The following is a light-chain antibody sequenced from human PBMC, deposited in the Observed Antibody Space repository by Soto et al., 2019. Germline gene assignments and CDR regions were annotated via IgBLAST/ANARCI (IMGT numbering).Light chain of an antibody. CDR2: NDN. Sequence: QLVLTQPPSASGTPGQRVTISCSGSSSNIGSNTVNWYQQHPGKAPQHLIYNDNQRPSGVPDRFSGSKSGTSASLAISGLQSEDEADYFCSAWDDSLSGFAVFGGGTQLTVL. J-gene: IGLJ7*01. CDR3: SAWDDSLSGFAV. CDR1: SSNIGSNT. V-gene: IGLV1-44*01.